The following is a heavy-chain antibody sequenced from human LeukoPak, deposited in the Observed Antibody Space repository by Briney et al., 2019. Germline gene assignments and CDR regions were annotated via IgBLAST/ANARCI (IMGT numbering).Heavy chain of an antibody. D-gene: IGHD2-2*01. CDR1: GFTFSSYA. V-gene: IGHV3-23*01. Sequence: SGGSLRLSCAASGFTFSSYAMSWVRQAPGKGLEWVSAISGSGGSTYYADSVKGRFTTSRENSKNTLYLQMNSLRAEDTAVYYCAKDRDCSSTSCYFDYWGQGTLVTVSS. J-gene: IGHJ4*02. CDR3: AKDRDCSSTSCYFDY. CDR2: ISGSGGST.